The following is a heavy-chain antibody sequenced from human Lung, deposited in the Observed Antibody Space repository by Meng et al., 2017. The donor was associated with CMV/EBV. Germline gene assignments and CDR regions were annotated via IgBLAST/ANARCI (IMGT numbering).Heavy chain of an antibody. CDR3: ASRGYSSSWRGAFDI. CDR2: INPSGGST. D-gene: IGHD6-13*01. Sequence: ASXXVSXKASGYTFTSYYMHWVRQAPGQGLEWMGIINPSGGSTSYAQKFQGRVTMTRDTSTSTVYMELSSLRSEDTAVYYCASRGYSSSWRGAFDIWGQGTMVT. V-gene: IGHV1-46*01. CDR1: GYTFTSYY. J-gene: IGHJ3*02.